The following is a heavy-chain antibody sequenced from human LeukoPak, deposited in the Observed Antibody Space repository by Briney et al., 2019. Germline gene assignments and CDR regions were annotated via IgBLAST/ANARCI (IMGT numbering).Heavy chain of an antibody. J-gene: IGHJ6*02. CDR1: GGSISSGGYY. V-gene: IGHV4-31*03. D-gene: IGHD3-22*01. Sequence: SQTLSLTCTVSGGSISSGGYYWSWIRQHPGKGLEWIGYIYYSGSTNYNPSLKSRVTISVDTSKNQFSLKLSSVTAADTAVYYCASSKYYYDSSGYSPYPYGMDVWGQGTTVTVSS. CDR3: ASSKYYYDSSGYSPYPYGMDV. CDR2: IYYSGST.